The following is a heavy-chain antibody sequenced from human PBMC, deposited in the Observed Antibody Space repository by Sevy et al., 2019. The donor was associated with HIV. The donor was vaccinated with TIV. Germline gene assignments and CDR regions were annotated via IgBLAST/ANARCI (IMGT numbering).Heavy chain of an antibody. CDR2: IKEDGEGT. CDR3: ARDKNSAMVTPFDF. D-gene: IGHD5-18*01. J-gene: IGHJ4*02. CDR1: GFTVSNYW. V-gene: IGHV3-7*03. Sequence: GGSLRLSCVASGFTVSNYWMNWVRQAPGMGLEWVAKIKEDGEGTYYVDSVKGRFTISRDNAKNSLYLQMTSLRAEDTAVYYCARDKNSAMVTPFDFWGQGTLVTVSS.